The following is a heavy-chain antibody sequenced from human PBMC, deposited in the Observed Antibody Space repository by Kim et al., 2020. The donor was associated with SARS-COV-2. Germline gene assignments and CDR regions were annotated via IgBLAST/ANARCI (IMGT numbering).Heavy chain of an antibody. V-gene: IGHV4-61*01. CDR3: ARGGSNLEWLQNYYYYYGMDV. Sequence: SDTLSLTCTVSGGSVSSGSYYWSWIRQPPGKGLEWIGYIYYSGSTNYNPSLKSRVTISVDTSKNQFSLKLSSVTAADTAVYYCARGGSNLEWLQNYYYYYGMDVWGQGTTVTVSS. J-gene: IGHJ6*02. CDR1: GGSVSSGSYY. CDR2: IYYSGST. D-gene: IGHD3-3*01.